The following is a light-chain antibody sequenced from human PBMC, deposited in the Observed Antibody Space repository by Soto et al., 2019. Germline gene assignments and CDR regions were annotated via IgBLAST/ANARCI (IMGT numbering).Light chain of an antibody. J-gene: IGKJ1*01. V-gene: IGKV3-15*01. CDR3: QQYNNYLWA. CDR2: GAS. Sequence: EIVLTQSPGTLSLSPGERATLSCRASQSVSSNLAWYQQKPGQAPRLLIYGASTRATGIPARFSGSGSGTEFTLTISSLQPDDLATYYCQQYNNYLWAFGQGTKVDIK. CDR1: QSVSSN.